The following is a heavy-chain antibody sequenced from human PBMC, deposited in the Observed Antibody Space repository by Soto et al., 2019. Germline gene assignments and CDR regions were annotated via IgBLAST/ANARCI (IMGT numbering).Heavy chain of an antibody. V-gene: IGHV4-39*01. CDR3: ARRYGWLYFDY. CDR2: IFYSGST. D-gene: IGHD3-10*01. J-gene: IGHJ4*02. Sequence: SETLPLTCTFSCYSISSGNYFWVWIRQPPGKGLEWIGTIFYSGSTYYNPSLKSRVTISVDTSKNQFSLKLTSVTAADTALYYCARRYGWLYFDYWGQGSLVTVS. CDR1: CYSISSGNYF.